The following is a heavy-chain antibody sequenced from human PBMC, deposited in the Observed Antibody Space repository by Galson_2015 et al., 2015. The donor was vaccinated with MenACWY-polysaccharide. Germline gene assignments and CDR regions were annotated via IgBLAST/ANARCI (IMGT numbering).Heavy chain of an antibody. CDR2: ISSGSRII. J-gene: IGHJ6*02. V-gene: IGHV3-48*01. Sequence: SLRLSCAASGFTFSDYTLNWVRQAPGKGLEWLSHISSGSRIIYYADPVRGRFTISRDNAKNSLYLQMNSLRAEDTAVYYCVRARYLDVWGQGTTVTVSS. CDR1: GFTFSDYT. D-gene: IGHD1-14*01. CDR3: VRARYLDV.